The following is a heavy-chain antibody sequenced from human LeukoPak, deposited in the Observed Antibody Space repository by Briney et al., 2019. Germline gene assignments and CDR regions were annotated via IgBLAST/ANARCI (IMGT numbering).Heavy chain of an antibody. CDR1: GFTFSSYG. CDR2: ISYDGSNK. Sequence: PGRSLRLSCAASGFTFSSYGMHWVRQAPGKGLEWVAVISYDGSNKYYADSVKGRFTISRDNSKNTLYLQMNSLRAEDTAVYYCAKDQGARDYYDSSGYPGGSRGQGTLVTVSS. D-gene: IGHD3-22*01. V-gene: IGHV3-30*18. J-gene: IGHJ4*02. CDR3: AKDQGARDYYDSSGYPGGS.